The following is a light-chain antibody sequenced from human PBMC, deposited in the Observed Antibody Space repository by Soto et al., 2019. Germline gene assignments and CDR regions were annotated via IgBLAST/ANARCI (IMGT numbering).Light chain of an antibody. CDR3: QQYGSSPRT. CDR2: GAS. CDR1: QSVSSN. Sequence: ELWLSTGTLSLSPGESATLSGRASQSVSSNLAWYQQKPGQAPRLLIYGASTRATGIPARFSGSGSGTEFTLTIIRLEPEDFAVYCCQQYGSSPRTFGQGTKVDIK. V-gene: IGKV3-20*01. J-gene: IGKJ1*01.